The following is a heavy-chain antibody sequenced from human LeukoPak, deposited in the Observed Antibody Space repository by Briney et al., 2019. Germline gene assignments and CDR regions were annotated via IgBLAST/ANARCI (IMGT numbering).Heavy chain of an antibody. CDR3: ARGEATVITSPPY. Sequence: PGRSLRLSCAASGFSFSSYAMHWVRQAPGKGLEWVAVIAYDGSDKYYADSVKGRFTFSRDNSKNTLYLQMNSLRGEDTAVYYCARGEATVITSPPYWGQGTLVTVSS. J-gene: IGHJ4*02. CDR2: IAYDGSDK. D-gene: IGHD4-17*01. CDR1: GFSFSSYA. V-gene: IGHV3-30-3*01.